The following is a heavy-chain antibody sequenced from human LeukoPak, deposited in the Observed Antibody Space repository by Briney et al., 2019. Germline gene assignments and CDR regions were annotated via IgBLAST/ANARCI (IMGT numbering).Heavy chain of an antibody. J-gene: IGHJ4*02. Sequence: ASVKVSCKGSGYTFTGYYMHWVRQAPGRGLEWMGWINPNSGGTNYAQKFQGRVTMIRDTSISTAFMELSRLRSEDTAVYYCARGGSGLIDYWGQGTLVTVSS. D-gene: IGHD3-22*01. CDR3: ARGGSGLIDY. CDR1: GYTFTGYY. V-gene: IGHV1-2*02. CDR2: INPNSGGT.